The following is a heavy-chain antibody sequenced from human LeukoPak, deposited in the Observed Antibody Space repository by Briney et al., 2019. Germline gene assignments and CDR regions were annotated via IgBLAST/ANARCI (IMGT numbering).Heavy chain of an antibody. Sequence: PGGSLRLSCAASGFTFSSYGMHWVRQAPGKGLEWVAVISSDGSNKYYADSVKGRFTISRDNSKNTLYLQMNSLRAEDTAVYYCAGGWNDLVWGSYRGDYCGQGTQVTVSS. D-gene: IGHD3-16*02. J-gene: IGHJ4*02. CDR2: ISSDGSNK. CDR1: GFTFSSYG. CDR3: AGGWNDLVWGSYRGDY. V-gene: IGHV3-30*03.